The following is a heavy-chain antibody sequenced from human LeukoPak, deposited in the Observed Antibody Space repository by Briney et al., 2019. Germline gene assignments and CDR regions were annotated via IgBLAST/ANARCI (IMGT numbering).Heavy chain of an antibody. Sequence: PGGSLRLSSAASGFTFDDYAMHWVRQAPGKGLEWVSGISWNSGSIGYADSVKGRFTISRDNAKNSLYLQMNSLRAEDTALFYCAKSRYSSSPYYFDYWGQGTLVTVSS. CDR2: ISWNSGSI. D-gene: IGHD6-6*01. V-gene: IGHV3-9*01. CDR3: AKSRYSSSPYYFDY. J-gene: IGHJ4*02. CDR1: GFTFDDYA.